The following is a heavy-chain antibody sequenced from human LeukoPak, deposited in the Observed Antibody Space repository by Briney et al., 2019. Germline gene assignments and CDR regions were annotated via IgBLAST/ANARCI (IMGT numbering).Heavy chain of an antibody. J-gene: IGHJ6*04. V-gene: IGHV3-21*01. CDR2: ISSSSSYI. CDR1: GFTFSSHS. Sequence: GGSLRLSCAASGFTFSSHSMNWVRQAPGKGLEWVSSISSSSSYIYYADSVKGRFTISRDNAKNSLYLQMNSLRAEDTAVYYCARVYGDYGIYYYYYYGMDVWGKGTTVTVSS. D-gene: IGHD4-17*01. CDR3: ARVYGDYGIYYYYYYGMDV.